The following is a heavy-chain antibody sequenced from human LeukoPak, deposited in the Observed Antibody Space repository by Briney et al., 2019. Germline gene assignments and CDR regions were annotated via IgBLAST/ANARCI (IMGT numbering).Heavy chain of an antibody. V-gene: IGHV3-53*01. D-gene: IGHD5-18*01. CDR1: GFTVSSNY. J-gene: IGHJ4*02. CDR2: IYSGGST. CDR3: AKARYGLFDY. Sequence: PGGSLRLSCAASGFTVSSNYMNWVRQAPGKGLEWVSIIYSGGSTYYADSVKGRFTISRDSSKNTLYLQMNSLRAEDTAVYYCAKARYGLFDYWGQGTLVTVSS.